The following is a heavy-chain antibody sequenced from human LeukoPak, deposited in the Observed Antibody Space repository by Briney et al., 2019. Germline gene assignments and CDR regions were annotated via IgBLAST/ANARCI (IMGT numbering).Heavy chain of an antibody. D-gene: IGHD7-27*01. J-gene: IGHJ4*02. V-gene: IGHV3-48*04. CDR3: ARDMANWGLYFDY. Sequence: PGGSLRLSCVGSGFIFRSYAVTWVRQAPGKGLEWVSYISSTSRTIYYADSVKGRFTISRDNAKNSLYLQMNSLRAEDTAVYYCARDMANWGLYFDYWGQGTLVTVSS. CDR1: GFIFRSYA. CDR2: ISSTSRTI.